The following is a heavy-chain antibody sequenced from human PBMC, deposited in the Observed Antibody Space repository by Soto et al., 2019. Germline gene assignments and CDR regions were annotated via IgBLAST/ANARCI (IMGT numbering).Heavy chain of an antibody. J-gene: IGHJ4*02. Sequence: ASVKVSCTASGYTFTTYGISWVRQAPGQGLEWMGWIRASNGDTKNAQNFQGRVTLTTDTSTSTAYMELRSLGSDDTAVYYCARGAYGDPSFDYWGQGTLVTVSS. D-gene: IGHD4-17*01. V-gene: IGHV1-18*01. CDR1: GYTFTTYG. CDR3: ARGAYGDPSFDY. CDR2: IRASNGDT.